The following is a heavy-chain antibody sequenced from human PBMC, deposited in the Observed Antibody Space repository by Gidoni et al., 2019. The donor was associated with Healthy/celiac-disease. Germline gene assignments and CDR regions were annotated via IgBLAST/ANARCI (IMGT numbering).Heavy chain of an antibody. D-gene: IGHD3-22*01. V-gene: IGHV4-34*01. J-gene: IGHJ4*02. CDR2: INHSGST. CDR1: GGSFSGYY. CDR3: ARSAATRLHPDDTSGYYLFDY. Sequence: QVQLQQWGAGLLKPSETLSLTCAVYGGSFSGYYWSWIRQPPGKGLEWIGEINHSGSTNYNPSLKSRVTISVDTSKNQFSLKLSSVTAADTAVYYCARSAATRLHPDDTSGYYLFDYWGQGTLVTVSS.